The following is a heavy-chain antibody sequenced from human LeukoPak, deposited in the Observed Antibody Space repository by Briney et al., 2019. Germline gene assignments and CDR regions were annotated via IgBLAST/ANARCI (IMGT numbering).Heavy chain of an antibody. V-gene: IGHV1-2*02. CDR1: GYTFTGYY. J-gene: IGHJ3*02. CDR3: ARVFSGYDDDAFDI. D-gene: IGHD5-12*01. CDR2: INPNSGGT. Sequence: ASVKVSCKASGYTFTGYYMHWVRQAPGQGLEWMGWINPNSGGTNYARKFQGRVTMTRDTSISTAYMELSRLRSDDTAVYYCARVFSGYDDDAFDIWGQGTMVTVSS.